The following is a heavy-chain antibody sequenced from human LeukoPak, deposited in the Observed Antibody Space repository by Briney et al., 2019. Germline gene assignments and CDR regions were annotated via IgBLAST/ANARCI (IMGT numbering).Heavy chain of an antibody. Sequence: ASVTVSCKASGYTFTSYYMHWVRQAPGQGLEWMGIINPSGGSTSYAQKFQGRVTMTRDTSTSTVYMELSSLRSEDTAVYYCARVVLLWFGEQKGIDYWGQGTLVTVSS. CDR2: INPSGGST. CDR1: GYTFTSYY. V-gene: IGHV1-46*01. D-gene: IGHD3-10*01. J-gene: IGHJ4*02. CDR3: ARVVLLWFGEQKGIDY.